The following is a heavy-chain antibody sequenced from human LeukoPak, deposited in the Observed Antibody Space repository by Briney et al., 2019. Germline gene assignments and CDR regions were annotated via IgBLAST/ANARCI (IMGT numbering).Heavy chain of an antibody. D-gene: IGHD6-6*01. CDR1: GDSDPSYSAV. J-gene: IGHJ3*02. CDR2: TYCRRKWYN. CDR3: ARGEAIGYRSSFVHDAFDI. Sequence: SQTLSLTCAISGDSDPSYSAVWNWIWQSPSGVLEWLERTYCRRKWYNDYAGSVKSRITINPDTSKHQFSLQLNSVTPEDKAVYCCARGEAIGYRSSFVHDAFDIWGQRTKATVSS. V-gene: IGHV6-1*01.